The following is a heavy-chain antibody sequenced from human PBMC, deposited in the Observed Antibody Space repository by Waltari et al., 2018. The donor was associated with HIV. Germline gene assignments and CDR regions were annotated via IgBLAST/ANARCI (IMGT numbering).Heavy chain of an antibody. CDR3: ARAYSGTYRIGDY. J-gene: IGHJ4*02. CDR1: GFPSSKYL. V-gene: IGHV3-7*01. Sequence: EVQLVETGGALVQPGGSLRVSCVAFGFPSSKYLLTWVRRAPGKGLEWVANIKQDGNEKNYLDSVKGRFTISRDNAKNSLYLQMNNLRDEDSATYYCARAYSGTYRIGDYWGQGTLVTVSS. CDR2: IKQDGNEK. D-gene: IGHD1-26*01.